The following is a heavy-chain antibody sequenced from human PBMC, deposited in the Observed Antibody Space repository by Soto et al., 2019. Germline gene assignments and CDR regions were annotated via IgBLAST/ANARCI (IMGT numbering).Heavy chain of an antibody. CDR1: GYTFTSYG. Sequence: QDELVQSGAEVKKPGASVKVSCKASGYTFTSYGISWVRQAPGQGLEWMGWISASNGNTNYAQKLQGRVTMTTDTCTRTAYMELRSLGSDGTAGYYCARDLGAYDYMWGSYRYTYTFHYWGQGTLASVSP. J-gene: IGHJ4*02. V-gene: IGHV1-18*01. CDR2: ISASNGNT. D-gene: IGHD3-16*02. CDR3: ARDLGAYDYMWGSYRYTYTFHY.